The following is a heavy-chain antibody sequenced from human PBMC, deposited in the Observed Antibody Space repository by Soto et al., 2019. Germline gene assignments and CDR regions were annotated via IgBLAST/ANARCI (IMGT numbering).Heavy chain of an antibody. CDR2: IIPIFGTA. D-gene: IGHD2-8*01. V-gene: IGHV1-69*01. Sequence: QVQLVQSEAEVKKPGSSVRVSCKASGGTFSSFAISWGGRPPGQGLEWMGGIIPIFGTANYAQKFQGRVTITADESTSTAYMELSSLRSEDTAVYYCARVTTKDNNWFDPWGQGTLVTVSS. J-gene: IGHJ5*02. CDR1: GGTFSSFA. CDR3: ARVTTKDNNWFDP.